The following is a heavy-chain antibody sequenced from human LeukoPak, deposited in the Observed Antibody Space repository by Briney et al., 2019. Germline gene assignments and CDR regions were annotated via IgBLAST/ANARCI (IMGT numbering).Heavy chain of an antibody. V-gene: IGHV4-59*08. CDR1: GGSFSGYY. Sequence: PSETLSLTCAVYGGSFSGYYWSWIRQPPGKGLEWIGYIYYSGSTNYNPSLKSRVTISVDTSKNQFSLKLSSVTAADTTVYYCARAGGYSYGYDYFDYWGQGTLVTVSS. J-gene: IGHJ4*02. CDR3: ARAGGYSYGYDYFDY. D-gene: IGHD5-18*01. CDR2: IYYSGST.